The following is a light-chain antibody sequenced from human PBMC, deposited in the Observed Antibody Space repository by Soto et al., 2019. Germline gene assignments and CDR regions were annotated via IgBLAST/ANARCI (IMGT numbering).Light chain of an antibody. Sequence: DIQMTQSPSSLSASVGDRVTSTCRASQSISSYLNWYQQKPGKAPKLLIYAASSLQCGVPSRFSGSGSGTDFTLTISSLQPEDFATYYCQQSYSTPWTFGQGTKVEIK. CDR2: AAS. CDR3: QQSYSTPWT. J-gene: IGKJ1*01. V-gene: IGKV1-39*01. CDR1: QSISSY.